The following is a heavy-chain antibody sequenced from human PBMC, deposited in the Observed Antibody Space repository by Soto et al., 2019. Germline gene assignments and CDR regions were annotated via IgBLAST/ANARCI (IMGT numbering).Heavy chain of an antibody. V-gene: IGHV1-8*01. CDR2: MNPNSGNT. Sequence: GASVKVSCKASGYTFTSYDINWVRQATGQGLEWMGWMNPNSGNTGYAQKFQGRVTMTRNTSISTAYMELSSLRSEDTALYYCARDGVAAGNINFDYWGQGTLVTVSS. J-gene: IGHJ4*01. CDR1: GYTFTSYD. D-gene: IGHD6-19*01. CDR3: ARDGVAAGNINFDY.